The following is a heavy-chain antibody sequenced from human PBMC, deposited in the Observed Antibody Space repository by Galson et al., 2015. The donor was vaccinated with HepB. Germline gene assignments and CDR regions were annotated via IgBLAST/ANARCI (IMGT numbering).Heavy chain of an antibody. Sequence: SLRLSCAASGFHFSNYYMHWVRQAPGKGLEWVAVVTYDGSNKYYTDSVKGRFTISRDNSKKTLYLQMNSLRAEDTAVYYCAKDDYGMDAWGQGTTVTVSS. CDR3: AKDDYGMDA. CDR1: GFHFSNYY. V-gene: IGHV3-30*18. CDR2: VTYDGSNK. J-gene: IGHJ6*02.